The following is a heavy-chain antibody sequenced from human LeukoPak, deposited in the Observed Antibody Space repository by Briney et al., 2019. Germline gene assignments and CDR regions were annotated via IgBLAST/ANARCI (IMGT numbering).Heavy chain of an antibody. CDR3: ARVIDDFWSGPLKSKSWFDP. V-gene: IGHV1-69*05. CDR1: GGTFSIYA. D-gene: IGHD3-3*01. Sequence: GASVKVSCKASGGTFSIYAISWVRQAPGQGLEWMGRITPIFCTANYAQKFQRRLTITTDESASTAYMELSSLRSEDTAVYYCARVIDDFWSGPLKSKSWFDPWGQGTLVTVS. J-gene: IGHJ5*02. CDR2: ITPIFCTA.